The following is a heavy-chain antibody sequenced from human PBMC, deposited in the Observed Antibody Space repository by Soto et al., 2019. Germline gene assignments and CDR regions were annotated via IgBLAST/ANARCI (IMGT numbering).Heavy chain of an antibody. CDR3: ARNHGRPGSYLGLDV. V-gene: IGHV5-51*01. D-gene: IGHD2-15*01. CDR2: IYPGDSDT. CDR1: GYSFTSYL. Sequence: PXESLKISWKGSGYSFTSYLINWVRQMPGKGLEWMGIIYPGDSDTRYSPSFQGQVTISADKSIDTAYLQWRSLKASDTAVYYCARNHGRPGSYLGLDVWGQGTTVTVSS. J-gene: IGHJ6*02.